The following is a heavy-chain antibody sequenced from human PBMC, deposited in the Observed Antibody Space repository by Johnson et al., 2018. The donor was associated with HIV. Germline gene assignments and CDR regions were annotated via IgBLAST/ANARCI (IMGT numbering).Heavy chain of an antibody. CDR3: ANFGSSSSRSAFDI. Sequence: VQLVESGGGLIQPGGSLRVSCAASGFTVSSNYMSWVRQAPGKGLEWVANIKQDGREKYYADSVKGRFTISRDNSKNTLYLQMNSLRAEDTAVYYCANFGSSSSRSAFDIWGQGTMVTVSS. D-gene: IGHD6-6*01. J-gene: IGHJ3*02. CDR1: GFTVSSNY. CDR2: IKQDGREK. V-gene: IGHV3-7*02.